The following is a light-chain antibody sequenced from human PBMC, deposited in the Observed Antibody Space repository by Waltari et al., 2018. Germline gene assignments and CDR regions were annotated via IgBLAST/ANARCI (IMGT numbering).Light chain of an antibody. J-gene: IGLJ1*01. CDR3: SSYTTSSAPGV. Sequence: QSALTQPAPVSGSPGQSIPNTCSGTDSDVGAYDFVSWYQQHPGKAPHLIIYEVSNRPSGISNRFPASKSGNTASLTISGLQAEDEADYYCSSYTTSSAPGVFGTGTRVTVL. V-gene: IGLV2-14*01. CDR2: EVS. CDR1: DSDVGAYDF.